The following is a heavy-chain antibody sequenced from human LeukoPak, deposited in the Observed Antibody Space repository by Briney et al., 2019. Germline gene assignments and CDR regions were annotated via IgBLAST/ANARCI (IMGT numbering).Heavy chain of an antibody. CDR3: ARDTSGSGYWFDP. J-gene: IGHJ5*02. CDR1: GGSISSYH. CDR2: IQDSGST. V-gene: IGHV4-59*12. D-gene: IGHD6-19*01. Sequence: SETLSLTCTVSGGSISSYHWSWIRQPPGKGLEWIGYIQDSGSTNYNPSLKSRVTISKDTSKNQFSLKLSSVTAADTAVYYCARDTSGSGYWFDPWGQGTLVTVSS.